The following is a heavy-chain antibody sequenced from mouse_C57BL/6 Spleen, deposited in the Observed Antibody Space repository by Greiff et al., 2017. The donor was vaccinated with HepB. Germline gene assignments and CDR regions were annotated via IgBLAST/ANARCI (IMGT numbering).Heavy chain of an antibody. D-gene: IGHD2-2*01. CDR3: ARRPVTTDYAMDY. V-gene: IGHV5-17*01. J-gene: IGHJ4*01. CDR1: GFTFSDYG. CDR2: ISSGSSTI. Sequence: EVQLQESGGGLVKPGGSLKLSCAASGFTFSDYGMHWVRQAPEKGLEWVAYISSGSSTIYYADTVKGRFTISRDNAKNTLFLQMTSLRSEDTAMYYCARRPVTTDYAMDYWGQGTSVTVSS.